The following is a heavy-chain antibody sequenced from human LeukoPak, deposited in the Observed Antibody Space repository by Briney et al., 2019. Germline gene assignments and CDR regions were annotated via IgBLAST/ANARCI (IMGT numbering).Heavy chain of an antibody. CDR3: AKWGHSDYESIMAKFDY. J-gene: IGHJ4*02. V-gene: IGHV3-21*05. Sequence: RGSPRLLCATSGFAFNSFLMTWGGQASEEGLVWVSGFSGTSRDIIYANSVKGRFTISRDNSKNQLYLRMDNLRAEDTAVYYCAKWGHSDYESIMAKFDYWGQGTLVTVSS. CDR2: FSGTSRDI. CDR1: GFAFNSFL. D-gene: IGHD4-11*01.